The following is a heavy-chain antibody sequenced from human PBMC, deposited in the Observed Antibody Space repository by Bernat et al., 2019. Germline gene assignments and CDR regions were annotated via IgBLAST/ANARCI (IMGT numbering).Heavy chain of an antibody. D-gene: IGHD2-15*01. Sequence: QVQLVQSGAEVKKPGASVKVSCKTSGYIFTNYVMHWVRQAPGQRLEWMGWINTGNENTKYSQKFQGRVTITRDTSASTAYMELTSLKSEDTAVYYCARVGCRGGSCYYYYGVDVWGQGTTVTVSS. CDR1: GYIFTNYV. CDR2: INTGNENT. V-gene: IGHV1-3*04. J-gene: IGHJ6*02. CDR3: ARVGCRGGSCYYYYGVDV.